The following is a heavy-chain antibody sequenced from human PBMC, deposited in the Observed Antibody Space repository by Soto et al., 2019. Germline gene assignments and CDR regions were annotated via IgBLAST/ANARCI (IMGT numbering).Heavy chain of an antibody. D-gene: IGHD3-9*01. CDR1: GYTFTSYG. CDR2: ISAYNGNT. CDR3: ARDWILTGYYSTEDYYGMDV. Sequence: ASVKVSCKASGYTFTSYGISWVRQAPGQGLEWMGWISAYNGNTNYAQKLQGRVTMTTDTSTSTAYMELRSLRSDDTAVYYCARDWILTGYYSTEDYYGMDVWGQGTTVTVSS. J-gene: IGHJ6*02. V-gene: IGHV1-18*01.